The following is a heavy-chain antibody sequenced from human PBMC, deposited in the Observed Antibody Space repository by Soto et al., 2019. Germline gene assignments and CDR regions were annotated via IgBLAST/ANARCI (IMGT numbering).Heavy chain of an antibody. Sequence: EVQLLESGGALTQPGGSLRLSCSASGFTFGNYAMNWVRQAPGKGLEWVSSISDSSSKTYYADSVKGRFTISRDNSKNMLLLQLNTLRADDTAVYFCARGYVGSWAHFDYWGQGTRVIVSS. CDR1: GFTFGNYA. V-gene: IGHV3-23*01. D-gene: IGHD2-15*01. CDR2: ISDSSSKT. CDR3: ARGYVGSWAHFDY. J-gene: IGHJ4*02.